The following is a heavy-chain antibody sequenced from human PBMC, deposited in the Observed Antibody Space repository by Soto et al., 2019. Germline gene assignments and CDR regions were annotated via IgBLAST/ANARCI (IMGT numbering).Heavy chain of an antibody. Sequence: QVPLVESGGGVVQPGRSLRLSCVASGFTFSGYGMHWVRQAPGQGLERVALISYDGTDKDYADSVKGRCTISRDNSKNTLYLQMNSLRAEDTAMYYCAKTDMSGSYDYWGQGTLVTVSS. CDR1: GFTFSGYG. D-gene: IGHD1-26*01. CDR2: ISYDGTDK. CDR3: AKTDMSGSYDY. V-gene: IGHV3-30*18. J-gene: IGHJ4*02.